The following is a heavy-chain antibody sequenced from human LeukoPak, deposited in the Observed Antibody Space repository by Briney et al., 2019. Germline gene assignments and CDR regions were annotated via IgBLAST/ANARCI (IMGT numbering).Heavy chain of an antibody. Sequence: ASVKVSCTASGYTFTSYYMHWVRQAPGQGLEWMGIINPSGGSTSYAQKFQGRVTMTRDTSTSTVYMELSSLRSEDTAVYYCARDLAYGDYVGVFDLWGRGTLVTVSS. CDR3: ARDLAYGDYVGVFDL. J-gene: IGHJ2*01. CDR1: GYTFTSYY. V-gene: IGHV1-46*01. CDR2: INPSGGST. D-gene: IGHD4-17*01.